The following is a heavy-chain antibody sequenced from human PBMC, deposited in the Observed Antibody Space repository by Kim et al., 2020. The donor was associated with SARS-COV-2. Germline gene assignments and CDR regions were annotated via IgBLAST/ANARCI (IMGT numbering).Heavy chain of an antibody. J-gene: IGHJ3*02. CDR3: ARDGNYYDSSGYYPERFNAFDI. CDR2: IYSGGST. CDR1: GFTVSSNY. V-gene: IGHV3-53*01. D-gene: IGHD3-22*01. Sequence: GGSLRLSCAASGFTVSSNYMSWVRQAPGKGLEWVSVIYSGGSTYYADSVKGRFTISRDNSKNTLYLQMNSLRAEDTAVYYCARDGNYYDSSGYYPERFNAFDIWGQGTMVTVSS.